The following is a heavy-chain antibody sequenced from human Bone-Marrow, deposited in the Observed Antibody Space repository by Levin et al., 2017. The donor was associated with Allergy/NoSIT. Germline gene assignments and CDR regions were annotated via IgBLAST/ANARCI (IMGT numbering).Heavy chain of an antibody. CDR2: ISGSGGST. CDR3: AKYYDFWLKFPRSIAFDI. J-gene: IGHJ3*02. CDR1: GFTFSSYA. Sequence: PGESLKISCAASGFTFSSYAMSWVRQAPGKGLEWVSAISGSGGSTYYADSVKGRFTISRDNSKNTLYLQMNSLRAEDTAVYYCAKYYDFWLKFPRSIAFDIWGQGTMVTVSS. D-gene: IGHD3-3*01. V-gene: IGHV3-23*01.